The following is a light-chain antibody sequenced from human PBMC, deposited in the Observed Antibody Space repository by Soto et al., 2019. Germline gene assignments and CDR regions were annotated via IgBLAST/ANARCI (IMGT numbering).Light chain of an antibody. CDR3: HQYSGLYT. CDR1: QSISRW. CDR2: KAS. J-gene: IGKJ2*01. Sequence: DIQMTQSPSALSASVGDRVTITCRASQSISRWLAWYQQKPGKAPKLLIYKASSLQGGVPSRFSGSGSGTEFTLTIRGLQPDDVATYYCHQYSGLYTFGQGPELKI. V-gene: IGKV1-5*03.